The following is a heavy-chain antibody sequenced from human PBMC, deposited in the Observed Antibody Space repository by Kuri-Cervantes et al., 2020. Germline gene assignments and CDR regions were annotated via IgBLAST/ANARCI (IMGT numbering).Heavy chain of an antibody. CDR2: INSDGSIT. J-gene: IGHJ6*02. CDR3: ARGKYGYCSGGSCHYYGMDV. D-gene: IGHD2-15*01. Sequence: GGSLRLSCATSGFTFSTYWMHWVRQAPGKGLVWVSRINSDGSITSYADSVKGRFTISRDNAKNTLYLQMNSLRAGDTAVYYCARGKYGYCSGGSCHYYGMDVWGQGTTVTVSS. CDR1: GFTFSTYW. V-gene: IGHV3-74*01.